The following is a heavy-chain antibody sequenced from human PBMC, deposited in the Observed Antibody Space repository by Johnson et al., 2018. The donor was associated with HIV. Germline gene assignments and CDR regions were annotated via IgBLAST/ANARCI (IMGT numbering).Heavy chain of an antibody. CDR1: GFSFDDYG. Sequence: MLLVESGGGVVRPGGSLRLSCAASGFSFDDYGMSWVRQAPGKGLEWVGRIKSKTDGGTTDYAAPVKGRFTISRDDSKNTLYLQMNSLKTEDTAVYYCTTARTYFWGQGTMVTVSS. V-gene: IGHV3-15*01. J-gene: IGHJ3*01. CDR3: TTARTYF. D-gene: IGHD2-8*01. CDR2: IKSKTDGGTT.